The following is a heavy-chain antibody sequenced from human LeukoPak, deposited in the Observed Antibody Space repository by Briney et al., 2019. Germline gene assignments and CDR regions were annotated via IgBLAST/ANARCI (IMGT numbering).Heavy chain of an antibody. CDR2: ISSSGSTI. Sequence: GGSLRLSCAASGFTFSSYEMNWVRQAPGKGLEWVSYISSSGSTIYYADSVKGRFTISRDNAKNSLYLQMNSLRAEDTAVYYCARGKKYDFWSGYSYYYYYMDVLGRGTTVTVSS. CDR1: GFTFSSYE. D-gene: IGHD3-3*01. V-gene: IGHV3-48*03. CDR3: ARGKKYDFWSGYSYYYYYMDV. J-gene: IGHJ6*03.